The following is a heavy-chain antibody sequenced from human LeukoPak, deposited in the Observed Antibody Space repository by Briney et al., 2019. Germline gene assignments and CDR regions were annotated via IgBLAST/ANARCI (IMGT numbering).Heavy chain of an antibody. CDR1: GGSVNGGNW. CDR3: ARDVVVTSSPDAFDI. V-gene: IGHV4-4*02. Sequence: PSETLSLTCSVSGGSVNGGNWWSGVRQPQGKGLEWIGEIYHSGSTNYNPTLNSRVTISVDKSKNQFSLKLSSVTAAGTAVYYCARDVVVTSSPDAFDIWGQGTMVTVSS. D-gene: IGHD2-15*01. CDR2: IYHSGST. J-gene: IGHJ3*02.